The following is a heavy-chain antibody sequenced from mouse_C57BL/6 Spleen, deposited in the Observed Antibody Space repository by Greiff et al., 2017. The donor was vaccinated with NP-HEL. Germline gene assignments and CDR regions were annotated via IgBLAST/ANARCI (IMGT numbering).Heavy chain of an antibody. CDR1: GFTFSDYY. Sequence: DVKLVESEGGLVQPGSSMKLSCTASGFTFSDYYMAWVRQVPEKGLEWVANINYDGSSTYYLDSLKSRFIISRDNAKNILYLQMSSLKSEDTATYYCAREDGAYWGQGTLVTVSA. J-gene: IGHJ3*01. V-gene: IGHV5-16*01. CDR2: INYDGSST. CDR3: AREDGAY.